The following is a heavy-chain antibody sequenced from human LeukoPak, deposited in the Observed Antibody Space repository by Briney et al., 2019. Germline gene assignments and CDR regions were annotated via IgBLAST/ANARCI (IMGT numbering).Heavy chain of an antibody. CDR2: IYPGDSDT. Sequence: GESLKISCKGSGYSFTSYWIGWVRQMPGKGLEWMGIIYPGDSDTRYSPSFQGQVTISADKSISTAYLQWSSLKASDTAMYYCARHKTSDSSWYLYYFDYWGQGTLVTVSS. V-gene: IGHV5-51*01. J-gene: IGHJ4*02. D-gene: IGHD6-13*01. CDR1: GYSFTSYW. CDR3: ARHKTSDSSWYLYYFDY.